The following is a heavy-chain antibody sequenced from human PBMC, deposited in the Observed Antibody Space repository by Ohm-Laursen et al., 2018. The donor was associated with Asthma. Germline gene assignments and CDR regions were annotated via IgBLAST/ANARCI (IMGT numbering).Heavy chain of an antibody. CDR3: AREKDYYDSSARDAFDI. V-gene: IGHV1-3*01. Sequence: GASVKVSCKASGYTCTSYAMHWVRQAPGQRLEWMGWINAGNGNTKYSQKFQGRVTITRDTSASTAYMELSSLRAEDTAVYYCAREKDYYDSSARDAFDIWGQGTMVTVSS. CDR2: INAGNGNT. D-gene: IGHD3-22*01. J-gene: IGHJ3*02. CDR1: GYTCTSYA.